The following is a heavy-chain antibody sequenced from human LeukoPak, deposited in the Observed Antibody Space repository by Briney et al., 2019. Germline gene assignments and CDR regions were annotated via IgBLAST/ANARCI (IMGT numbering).Heavy chain of an antibody. CDR3: GKDPNGDYIGAFDF. CDR1: GLAFRNYA. Sequence: PEGSLRLSCVASGLAFRNYAMTWVRQAPGKGLEWVSVIRGSGGDIRYADSVKGRFTISRDNSVNTLYLQMNSLRAEDTAVYYCGKDPNGDYIGAFDFWGQGTMVTVSS. J-gene: IGHJ3*01. V-gene: IGHV3-23*01. CDR2: IRGSGGDI. D-gene: IGHD4-17*01.